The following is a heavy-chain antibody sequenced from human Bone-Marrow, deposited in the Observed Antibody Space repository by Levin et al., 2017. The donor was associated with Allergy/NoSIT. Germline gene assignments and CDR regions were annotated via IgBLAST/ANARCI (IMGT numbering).Heavy chain of an antibody. CDR2: IYYNGST. CDR3: ARLRRGFPAFDL. V-gene: IGHV4-39*07. D-gene: IGHD3-10*01. Sequence: SETLSLTCTVSGDSISSRSFFWGWIRQPPGTGLECIGTIYYNGSTYYSSSLKSRVSISLDTSKNQFSLELDSVTAADTAVYYCARLRRGFPAFDLWGQGTLVTVS. CDR1: GDSISSRSFF. J-gene: IGHJ3*01.